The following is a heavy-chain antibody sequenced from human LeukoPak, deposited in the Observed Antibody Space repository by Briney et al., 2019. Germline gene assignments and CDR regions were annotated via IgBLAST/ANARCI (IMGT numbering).Heavy chain of an antibody. J-gene: IGHJ4*02. D-gene: IGHD3-10*01. CDR3: ARVPPAAYYGSTNYFDY. V-gene: IGHV4-31*03. Sequence: SETLSLTCTVSGGSISSGGYYWSWIRQHPGKGLEWIGYIYYSGSTYYNPSLKSRVTISVDTSKNHFSLKPSSVTAADTAVYYCARVPPAAYYGSTNYFDYCGQGTLVTVSS. CDR1: GGSISSGGYY. CDR2: IYYSGST.